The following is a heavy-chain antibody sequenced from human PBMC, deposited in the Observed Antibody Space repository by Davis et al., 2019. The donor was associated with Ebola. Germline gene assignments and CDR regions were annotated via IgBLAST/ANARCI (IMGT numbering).Heavy chain of an antibody. V-gene: IGHV1-18*04. J-gene: IGHJ5*02. CDR1: GYTFTSYG. Sequence: ASVKVSCKASGYTFTSYGITWVRQAPGQGLEWMGWINPHNGNTNYAQNVQGRVTMTTDTSTSTAYMEVGSLRSDDTAVYYCARCSPPGWFDPWGQGTLVTVSS. CDR3: ARCSPPGWFDP. D-gene: IGHD3-10*02. CDR2: INPHNGNT.